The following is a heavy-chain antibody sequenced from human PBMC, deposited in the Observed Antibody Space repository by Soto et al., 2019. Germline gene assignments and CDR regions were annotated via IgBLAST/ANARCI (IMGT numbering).Heavy chain of an antibody. D-gene: IGHD6-19*01. CDR3: AREYSSSFDP. CDR1: GGSISSGGYY. V-gene: IGHV4-31*03. CDR2: IYYSGRT. Sequence: QVQLQESGPGLVKPSQTLSLTCTVSGGSISSGGYYWSWIRQHPGKGLEWIGYIYYSGRTYYNPSLSSRVTISVDTSKYQFSLKLSSVTSADTAVYYCAREYSSSFDPGGQGTLVTVSS. J-gene: IGHJ5*02.